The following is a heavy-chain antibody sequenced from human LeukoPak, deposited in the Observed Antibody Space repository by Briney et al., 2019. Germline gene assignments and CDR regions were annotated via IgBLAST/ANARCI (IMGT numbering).Heavy chain of an antibody. CDR2: IYHSGST. J-gene: IGHJ6*03. D-gene: IGHD2-2*01. Sequence: SSETLSLTCTVSGYSISSGYYWGWIRQPPGKGLEWLGSIYHSGSTYYNPSLKSRVTISVDTSKNQFSLKLSSVTAADTAVYYCAKSSSAMSTDHHYYMDGWGKGTTVTVSS. CDR3: AKSSSAMSTDHHYYMDG. V-gene: IGHV4-38-2*02. CDR1: GYSISSGYY.